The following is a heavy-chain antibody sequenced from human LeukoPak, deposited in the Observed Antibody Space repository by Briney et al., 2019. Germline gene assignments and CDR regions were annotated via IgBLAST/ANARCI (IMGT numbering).Heavy chain of an antibody. D-gene: IGHD4-17*01. V-gene: IGHV3-48*03. Sequence: GGSLRLSCAASGFTFSSYEMNWVRQAPGKGLEWVSYISSSGNTIYYADSVKGRFTISRDNAKNSLYLQMSSLRAEDTAIYYCARGPLRGFDYWGQGTLVTVSS. CDR2: ISSSGNTI. CDR3: ARGPLRGFDY. J-gene: IGHJ4*02. CDR1: GFTFSSYE.